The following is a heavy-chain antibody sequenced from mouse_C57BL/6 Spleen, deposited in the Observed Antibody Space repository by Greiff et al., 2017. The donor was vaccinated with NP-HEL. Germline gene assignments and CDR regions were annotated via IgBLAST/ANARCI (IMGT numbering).Heavy chain of an antibody. CDR3: VILYDYDEGGFDY. CDR2: IRSKSNNYAT. Sequence: EVKLVESGGGLVQPKGSLKLSCAASGFSFNTYAMNWVRQAPGKGLEWVARIRSKSNNYATYYADSVKDRFTISRDDSESMLYLQMNNLKTEDTAMYYCVILYDYDEGGFDYWGQGTTLTVSS. V-gene: IGHV10-1*01. D-gene: IGHD2-4*01. CDR1: GFSFNTYA. J-gene: IGHJ2*01.